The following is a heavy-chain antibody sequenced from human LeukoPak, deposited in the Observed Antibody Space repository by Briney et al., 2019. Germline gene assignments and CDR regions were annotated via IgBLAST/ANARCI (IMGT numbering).Heavy chain of an antibody. CDR2: MNPNSGNT. V-gene: IGHV1-8*01. J-gene: IGHJ6*04. D-gene: IGHD2-2*01. Sequence: ASVKVPCKASGYTFTSYDINWVRQATGQGLEWMGWMNPNSGNTGYAQKFQGRVTMTRNTSISTAYMELSSLRSEDTAVYYCARGGYCSSTSCSYYYGMDVWGKGTTVTVSS. CDR3: ARGGYCSSTSCSYYYGMDV. CDR1: GYTFTSYD.